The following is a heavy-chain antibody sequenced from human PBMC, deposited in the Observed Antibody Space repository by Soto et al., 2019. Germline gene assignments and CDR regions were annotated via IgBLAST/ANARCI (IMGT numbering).Heavy chain of an antibody. CDR1: VGSFSGYY. D-gene: IGHD3-3*01. CDR3: ARGKATIFGVVITRMNWFDP. V-gene: IGHV4-34*01. CDR2: INHSGIT. J-gene: IGHJ5*02. Sequence: PSETLSLTCAVYVGSFSGYYWSWIRQPPGKGLEWIGEINHSGITNYNPSLKTRVTISVDTSKDQFSLKLSSVTAADTAVYYCARGKATIFGVVITRMNWFDPWGQGTLVTVSS.